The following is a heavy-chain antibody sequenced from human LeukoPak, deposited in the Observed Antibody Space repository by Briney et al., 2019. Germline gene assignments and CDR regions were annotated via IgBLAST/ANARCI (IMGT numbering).Heavy chain of an antibody. CDR3: ASYGSGYSYAMDY. Sequence: SETLSLTCAVYGGSFSGYYWSWIRQPPGKGLEWIGEINHSGSTNYNPSLKSRVTISVDTSKNQFSLKLSSVTAADTAVYYCASYGSGYSYAMDYWGQGTLVTVSS. D-gene: IGHD5-18*01. CDR1: GGSFSGYY. J-gene: IGHJ4*02. V-gene: IGHV4-34*01. CDR2: INHSGST.